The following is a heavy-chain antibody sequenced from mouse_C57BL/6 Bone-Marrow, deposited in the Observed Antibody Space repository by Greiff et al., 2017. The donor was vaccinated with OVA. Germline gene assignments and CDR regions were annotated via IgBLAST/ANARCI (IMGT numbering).Heavy chain of an antibody. J-gene: IGHJ3*01. CDR1: GFTFSDYY. CDR3: ARLDSSGYVRFAY. V-gene: IGHV5-12*01. D-gene: IGHD3-2*02. Sequence: EVKLMESGGGLVQPGGSLKLSCAASGFTFSDYYMYWVRQTPEKRLEWVAYISNGGGSTYYPDTVKGRFTISRDNAKNTLYLQMSRLKSEDTAMYYCARLDSSGYVRFAYWGQGTLVTVSA. CDR2: ISNGGGST.